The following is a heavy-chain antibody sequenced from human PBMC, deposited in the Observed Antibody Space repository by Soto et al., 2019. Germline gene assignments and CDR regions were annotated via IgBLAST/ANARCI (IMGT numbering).Heavy chain of an antibody. D-gene: IGHD3-22*01. V-gene: IGHV3-21*01. CDR1: GFTLSSYS. CDR3: ARTYYDSSGYFDY. Sequence: EVQLVESGGGLVKPGGSLRLSCADSGFTLSSYSMNWVRQAPGKGLEWVSSISSSSNYIYYADSVKGRFTISRDNAKNSLYLQMNALRAEDTAVYYCARTYYDSSGYFDYWGQGTLVTVSS. CDR2: ISSSSNYI. J-gene: IGHJ4*02.